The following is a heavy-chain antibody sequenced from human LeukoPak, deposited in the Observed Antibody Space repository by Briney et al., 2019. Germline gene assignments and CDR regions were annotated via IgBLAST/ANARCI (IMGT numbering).Heavy chain of an antibody. CDR3: ARDLMDV. Sequence: GGSLRLSCAASGFTFSSYAMHWVRQAPGKGLEWVAVISYDGSNKYYADSVEGRFTISRDNSKNTLYLQMNSLRAEDTAVYYCARDLMDVWGQGTTVTVSS. CDR1: GFTFSSYA. V-gene: IGHV3-30*04. CDR2: ISYDGSNK. J-gene: IGHJ6*02.